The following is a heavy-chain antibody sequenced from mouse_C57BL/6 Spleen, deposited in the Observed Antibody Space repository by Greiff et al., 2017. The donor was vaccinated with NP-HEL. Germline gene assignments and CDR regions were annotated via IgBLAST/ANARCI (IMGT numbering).Heavy chain of an antibody. V-gene: IGHV1-55*01. CDR2: IYPGSGST. D-gene: IGHD2-4*01. J-gene: IGHJ2*01. Sequence: QVQLQQPGAELVKPGASVKMSCKASGYTFPSYWITWVKQRPGQGLEWIGDIYPGSGSTNYNEKFKSKATLTVDTSSSTAYMQLSSLTSEDSAVYYCARSDYALDYFDYWGQGTTLTVSS. CDR1: GYTFPSYW. CDR3: ARSDYALDYFDY.